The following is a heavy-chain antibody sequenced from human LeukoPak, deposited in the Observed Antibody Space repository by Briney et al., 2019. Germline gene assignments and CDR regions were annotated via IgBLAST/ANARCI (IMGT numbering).Heavy chain of an antibody. CDR2: IYYSGST. Sequence: PSETLSLTCTVSGGSISSGDYYWSWIRQPPGKGLEWIGYIYYSGSTYYNPSLKSRVTISVDTSKNQFSLKLSSVTAADTAVYYCARVAYVGDFWSGYYYFDYWGQGTLVTVSS. V-gene: IGHV4-30-4*08. CDR1: GGSISSGDYY. CDR3: ARVAYVGDFWSGYYYFDY. J-gene: IGHJ4*02. D-gene: IGHD3-3*01.